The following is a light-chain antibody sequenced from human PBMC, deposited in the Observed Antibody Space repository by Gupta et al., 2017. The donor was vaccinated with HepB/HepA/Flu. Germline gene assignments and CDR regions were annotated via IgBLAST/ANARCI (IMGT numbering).Light chain of an antibody. CDR2: GES. V-gene: IGLV3-19*01. CDR3: NSRDISSNHLV. J-gene: IGLJ2*01. CDR1: SLRSSY. Sequence: SELTQDPAVSVALGQTVRITLQGNSLRSSYASWYQQKPGQAPILVIYGESVRPSGIPDRFSGSSSENPASLTITRVQAGDEADYYCNSRDISSNHLVFGGGTKLTVL.